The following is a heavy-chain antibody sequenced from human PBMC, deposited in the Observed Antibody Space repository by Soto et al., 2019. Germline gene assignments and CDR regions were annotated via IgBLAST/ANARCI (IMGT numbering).Heavy chain of an antibody. V-gene: IGHV4-59*01. Sequence: PSETLSLTCTVSGGSISSYYWSWIRQPPGKGLEWIGYIYYSGSTNYNPSLKSRVTISVDTSKNQFSLKLSSVTAADTAVYYCGRDRFGGGYCTNGVCPGGLDYWGQGTLVTVSS. CDR1: GGSISSYY. D-gene: IGHD2-8*01. CDR2: IYYSGST. J-gene: IGHJ4*02. CDR3: GRDRFGGGYCTNGVCPGGLDY.